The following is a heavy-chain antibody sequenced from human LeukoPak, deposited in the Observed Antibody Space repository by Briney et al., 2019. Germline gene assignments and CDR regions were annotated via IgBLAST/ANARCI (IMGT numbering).Heavy chain of an antibody. J-gene: IGHJ4*02. CDR3: ARGMSGYSSYDY. V-gene: IGHV3-66*01. CDR1: GFSVSSNY. D-gene: IGHD5-12*01. Sequence: GGSLRLSCAASGFSVSSNYLSWVRQAPGKGLEWVSVIYNGGNTYYADSVKGRFTLSSDNSKNTLYLQMNSLTAEDTAVYYCARGMSGYSSYDYWGQGTLVTVSS. CDR2: IYNGGNT.